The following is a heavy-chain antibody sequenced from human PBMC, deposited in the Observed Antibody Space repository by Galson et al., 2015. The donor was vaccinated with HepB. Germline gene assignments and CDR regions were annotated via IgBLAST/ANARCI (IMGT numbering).Heavy chain of an antibody. CDR2: LSGSGDKI. D-gene: IGHD5-18*01. Sequence: SLRLSCAASGFTFSSHAMNWVRQAPGKGLEWVSGLSGSGDKIDYADSVKGRFTMSRDNSRNTVFLQMNSLRAEDTAVYYCAKDLGYSYAFPSIGGMDVWGQGTTVTVSS. J-gene: IGHJ6*02. CDR3: AKDLGYSYAFPSIGGMDV. CDR1: GFTFSSHA. V-gene: IGHV3-23*01.